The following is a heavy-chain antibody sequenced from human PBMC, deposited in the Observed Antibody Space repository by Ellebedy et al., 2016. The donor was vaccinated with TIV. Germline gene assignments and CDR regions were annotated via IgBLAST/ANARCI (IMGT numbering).Heavy chain of an antibody. Sequence: GESLKISXKGSGYSFTSYWIGWVRQMPGKGLEWMGIIYPGDSDTRYSPSFQGQVTISADKSISTAYLQWSSLKASDTAMYYCARLKTLHAGYFDLWGRGTLVTVSS. CDR3: ARLKTLHAGYFDL. V-gene: IGHV5-51*01. D-gene: IGHD4-11*01. J-gene: IGHJ2*01. CDR1: GYSFTSYW. CDR2: IYPGDSDT.